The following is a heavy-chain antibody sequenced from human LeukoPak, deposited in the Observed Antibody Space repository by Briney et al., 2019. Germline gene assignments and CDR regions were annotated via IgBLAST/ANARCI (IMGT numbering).Heavy chain of an antibody. J-gene: IGHJ4*02. V-gene: IGHV3-74*01. CDR1: GFTLSTYW. CDR3: VAGSSTL. CDR2: INSDGSNT. D-gene: IGHD3-10*01. Sequence: GGSLRLSCAASGFTLSTYWMYWVRQAPGKGLVWVSRINSDGSNTTYADSVKGRFTISRDNAKNTLYLQMDSLGVEDTAVYYCVAGSSTLRGQGTLVTVSS.